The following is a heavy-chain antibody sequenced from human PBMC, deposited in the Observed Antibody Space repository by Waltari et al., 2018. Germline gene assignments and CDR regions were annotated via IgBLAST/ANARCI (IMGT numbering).Heavy chain of an antibody. J-gene: IGHJ5*02. CDR3: SRGNGWQLLMYSWFDP. V-gene: IGHV3-49*04. CDR2: IKSQAYGGTT. Sequence: EVQLVESGGGLVQPGRSLRLSCATSGFTFGDYGITWVRQAPGKGLEWVGFIKSQAYGGTTEYAASVKGRFIVSRDDSKSIAYLQMDSLKTEDTAVYYCSRGNGWQLLMYSWFDPWGPGTLVTVSS. CDR1: GFTFGDYG. D-gene: IGHD1-26*01.